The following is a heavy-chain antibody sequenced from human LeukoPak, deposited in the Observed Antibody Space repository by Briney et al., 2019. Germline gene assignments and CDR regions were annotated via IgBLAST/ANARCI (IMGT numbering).Heavy chain of an antibody. J-gene: IGHJ4*02. CDR3: ARDPGYSSSWYFDN. Sequence: GGSLRLSCAASGFTFSSYCMHWVRQAPGKGLEWVALIWYDGNNKYNADSVKGRFTISRDNSKNTLYLQMNSLRAEDTAVYYCARDPGYSSSWYFDNWGQGTLVTVSS. D-gene: IGHD6-13*01. V-gene: IGHV3-33*01. CDR1: GFTFSSYC. CDR2: IWYDGNNK.